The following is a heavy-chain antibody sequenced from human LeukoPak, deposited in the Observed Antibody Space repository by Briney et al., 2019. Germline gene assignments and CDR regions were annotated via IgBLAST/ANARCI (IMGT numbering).Heavy chain of an antibody. CDR2: ISSSSSYI. D-gene: IGHD6-19*01. CDR1: GFTFSSYR. V-gene: IGHV3-21*01. Sequence: GGSLRRSCAASGFTFSSYRMNWVRRAPGKGLEWVSSISSSSSYIYYADSVKGRFTISRDNAKNSLYLQMNSLRAEDTAVYYCAREGSGVAGHFDYWGQGTLVTVSS. CDR3: AREGSGVAGHFDY. J-gene: IGHJ4*02.